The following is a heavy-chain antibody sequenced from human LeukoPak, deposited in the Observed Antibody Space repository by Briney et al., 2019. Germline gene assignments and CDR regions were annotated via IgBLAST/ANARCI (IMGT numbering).Heavy chain of an antibody. CDR3: TRARGYSYGYIDY. J-gene: IGHJ4*02. CDR1: GFSFGDYA. Sequence: PGGSLRLSCTASGFSFGDYAMSWVRQAPGKGLEWVGFIRSKAYGGTPEYAASVEGRFAISRDDSKSIAYLQINSLETEDTAVYYCTRARGYSYGYIDYWGQGTLVTVSS. D-gene: IGHD5-18*01. CDR2: IRSKAYGGTP. V-gene: IGHV3-49*04.